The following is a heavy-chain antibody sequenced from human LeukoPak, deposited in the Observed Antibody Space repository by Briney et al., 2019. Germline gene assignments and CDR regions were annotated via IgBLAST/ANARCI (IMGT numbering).Heavy chain of an antibody. CDR3: AHRRRSSSWHGRVDY. V-gene: IGHV2-5*02. CDR1: GFSLSTSGVG. Sequence: SGPTLAKPTHTLTLTCTSSGFSLSTSGVGVCCIPQPPGKALARLALIYWDDDKRYSPSLKSRLPITKDTSKNQVVLTMTNMDPVDTATYYCAHRRRSSSWHGRVDYWGQGTLVTVSS. D-gene: IGHD6-13*01. J-gene: IGHJ4*02. CDR2: IYWDDDK.